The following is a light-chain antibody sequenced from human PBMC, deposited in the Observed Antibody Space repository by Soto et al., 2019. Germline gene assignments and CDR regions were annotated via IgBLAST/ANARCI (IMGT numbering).Light chain of an antibody. J-gene: IGKJ2*01. CDR3: QQYYSYPYT. Sequence: AIRMTQSPSSFSASTGDRVTITCRASQGISSYLAWYQQKPGKAPKLLIYAASTVQSGVTSRFSVSGSGTDFTLTISGLQSEDVATYYCQQYYSYPYTFGQGTKLEIK. V-gene: IGKV1-8*01. CDR1: QGISSY. CDR2: AAS.